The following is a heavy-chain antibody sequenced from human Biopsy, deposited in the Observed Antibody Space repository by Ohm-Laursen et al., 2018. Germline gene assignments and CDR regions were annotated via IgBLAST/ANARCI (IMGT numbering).Heavy chain of an antibody. V-gene: IGHV4-59*01. J-gene: IGHJ6*02. CDR2: IYSSGST. D-gene: IGHD5-24*01. Sequence: GTLSLTCTVSGGSISTYYWTWIRQPPGKGLEWLGYIYSSGSTNYNPSLQSLVTISVDTSKSQFSLKLTSVTAADTAVYCFARVMTTIGYYYAMDVWGQGTTVTVSS. CDR1: GGSISTYY. CDR3: ARVMTTIGYYYAMDV.